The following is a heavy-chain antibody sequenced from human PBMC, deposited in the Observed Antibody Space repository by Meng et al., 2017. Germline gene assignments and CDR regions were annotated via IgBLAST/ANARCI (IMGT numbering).Heavy chain of an antibody. V-gene: IGHV1-46*01. D-gene: IGHD3-22*01. CDR1: GYTFTSYY. Sequence: ASAKVSCKASGYTFTSYYMHWVRQAPGQGLEWMGIINPSGGSTSYAQKFQGRVTMTRDTSTSTVHMELSSLRPEDTAVYYCARDNKKTYYYDSSLDYWGQGTLVTVSS. CDR2: INPSGGST. J-gene: IGHJ4*02. CDR3: ARDNKKTYYYDSSLDY.